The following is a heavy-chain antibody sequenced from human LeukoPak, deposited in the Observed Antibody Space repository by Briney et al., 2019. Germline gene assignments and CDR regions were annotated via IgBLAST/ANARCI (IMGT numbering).Heavy chain of an antibody. CDR1: GFTLSTFA. Sequence: GGSLRLSCEASGFTLSTFAMIWVRQPPGKGLEWVSSIFPSGGEIHYADSVRGRFTISRDNSKITLSLQMNSLRAEDTAIYYCATYRQVLLPFESWGQGTLVTVPS. CDR3: ATYRQVLLPFES. V-gene: IGHV3-23*01. CDR2: IFPSGGEI. J-gene: IGHJ4*02. D-gene: IGHD2-8*02.